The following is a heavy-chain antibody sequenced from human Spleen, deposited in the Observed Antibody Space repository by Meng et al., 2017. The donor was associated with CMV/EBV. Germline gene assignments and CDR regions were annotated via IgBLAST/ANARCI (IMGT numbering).Heavy chain of an antibody. Sequence: SETLSLTCNVSGGPIRSSSYYWSWIRQPPGKGLEWIGYIYYSGSTNYNPSLKSRVTISVDTSKNQFSLKLSSVTAADTAVYYCAKAGPYYDLLTGYFKMEYYFDYWGQGTLVTVSS. CDR3: AKAGPYYDLLTGYFKMEYYFDY. J-gene: IGHJ4*02. CDR1: GGPIRSSSYY. D-gene: IGHD3-9*01. CDR2: IYYSGST. V-gene: IGHV4-61*01.